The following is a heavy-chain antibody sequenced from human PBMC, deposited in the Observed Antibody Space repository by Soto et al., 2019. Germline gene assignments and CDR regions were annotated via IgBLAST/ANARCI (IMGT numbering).Heavy chain of an antibody. CDR2: IYYSGST. V-gene: IGHV4-59*01. CDR1: GGSISSYY. Sequence: SETLSLTCTVSGGSISSYYWSWIRQPPGKGLEWIGYIYYSGSTNYNPSLKSRVTMSVDTSKNQFSLKLSSVTAADTAVYYCARSAGKGRDWFDPWGQGTLVTVSS. J-gene: IGHJ5*02. D-gene: IGHD6-13*01. CDR3: ARSAGKGRDWFDP.